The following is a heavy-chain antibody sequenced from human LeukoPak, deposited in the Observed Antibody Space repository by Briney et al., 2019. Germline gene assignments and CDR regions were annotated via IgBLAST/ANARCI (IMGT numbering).Heavy chain of an antibody. J-gene: IGHJ6*02. Sequence: PGGSLRLSCAASGFTFSSYGMHWVRQAPGKGLEWVAVIWYDGSNKYYADSVKGRFTISRDNSKGTLYLQMNSLRAEDTAVYYCARDRSGSGNYYYYGMDVWGQGTTVTVSS. CDR3: ARDRSGSGNYYYYGMDV. V-gene: IGHV3-33*01. CDR1: GFTFSSYG. CDR2: IWYDGSNK. D-gene: IGHD3-10*01.